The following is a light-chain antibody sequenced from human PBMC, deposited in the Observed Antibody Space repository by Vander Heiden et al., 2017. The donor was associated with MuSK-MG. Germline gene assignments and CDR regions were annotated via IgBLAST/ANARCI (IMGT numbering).Light chain of an antibody. CDR2: AAS. Sequence: DIQMTQSPSSLSASVGDRVTITCRASQSISSYLNWYQQKPGKAPKLLIYAASSLQSGVPSRFSGSGSGTDFTRTISSLQPEDFATYYCQQGYRTPLLTFGGGTKVEIK. CDR1: QSISSY. J-gene: IGKJ4*01. CDR3: QQGYRTPLLT. V-gene: IGKV1-39*01.